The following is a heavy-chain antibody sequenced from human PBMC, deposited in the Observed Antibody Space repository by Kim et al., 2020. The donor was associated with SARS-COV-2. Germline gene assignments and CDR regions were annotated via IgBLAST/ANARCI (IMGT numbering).Heavy chain of an antibody. CDR2: ISSSSSYI. V-gene: IGHV3-21*01. D-gene: IGHD3-10*01. J-gene: IGHJ6*02. Sequence: GGSLRLSCAASGFTFSSYSMNWVRQAPGKGLEWVSSISSSSSYIYYADSVKGRFTISRDNAKNSLYLQMNSLRAEDTAVYYCARDGYYGSGSRAKSYYYYGMDVWGQGTTVTVSS. CDR1: GFTFSSYS. CDR3: ARDGYYGSGSRAKSYYYYGMDV.